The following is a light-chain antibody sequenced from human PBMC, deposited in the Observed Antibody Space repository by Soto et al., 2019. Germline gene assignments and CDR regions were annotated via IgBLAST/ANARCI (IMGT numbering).Light chain of an antibody. V-gene: IGLV3-25*03. CDR3: QSANNSAAPPVV. CDR2: KDT. J-gene: IGLJ2*01. CDR1: ALSKQY. Sequence: SYELTQPPSVSVSPGQTARITCSGDALSKQYAYWYQQKPGQAPVAVIYKDTERPSGIPERFSGSSSGTTVTLTISGVQAEDEADYYCQSANNSAAPPVVFGGGTKLTVL.